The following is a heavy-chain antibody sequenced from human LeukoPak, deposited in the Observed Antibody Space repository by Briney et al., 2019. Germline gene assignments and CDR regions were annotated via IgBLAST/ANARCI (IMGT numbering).Heavy chain of an antibody. CDR1: GGTFISYA. V-gene: IGHV1-69*13. D-gene: IGHD2-2*01. J-gene: IGHJ6*04. CDR2: IIPIFGTA. Sequence: VASVKVSCKASGGTFISYAISWVRQAPGQGLEWMGRIIPIFGTANYAQKFQGRVTITADESTSTAYMELSSLRSEDTAVYYCARNAVPDRPFSGMDVWGKGTTVTVSS. CDR3: ARNAVPDRPFSGMDV.